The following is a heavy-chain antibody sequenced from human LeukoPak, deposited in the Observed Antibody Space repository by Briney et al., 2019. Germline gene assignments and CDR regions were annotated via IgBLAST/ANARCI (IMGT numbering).Heavy chain of an antibody. V-gene: IGHV1-2*02. Sequence: ASVKVSCKASGYTFTGYYMHWVRQAPGQGLEWMGWINPNSGGTNYAQKFQGRVTMTRDTSISTAYMELSRLRSDDTAVYYCARDSSSPSEFVYYYYYYYMDVWGKGTTVTVSS. CDR3: ARDSSSPSEFVYYYYYYYMDV. CDR1: GYTFTGYY. J-gene: IGHJ6*03. D-gene: IGHD6-6*01. CDR2: INPNSGGT.